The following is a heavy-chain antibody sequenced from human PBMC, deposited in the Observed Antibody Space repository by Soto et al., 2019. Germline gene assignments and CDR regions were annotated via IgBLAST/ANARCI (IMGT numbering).Heavy chain of an antibody. CDR3: ARPIFYYYYAQD. CDR1: GASVSSGSYY. D-gene: IGHD3-22*01. V-gene: IGHV4-61*01. J-gene: IGHJ4*02. Sequence: SETLSLTCTVSGASVSSGSYYWSWIRQPPGKGLEWIGHIYYSGSTSYNPSLKSRVTMSVDTSKNQFSLKLTSVTAADTAVYFGARPIFYYYYAQDWGKGTLFTVSS. CDR2: IYYSGST.